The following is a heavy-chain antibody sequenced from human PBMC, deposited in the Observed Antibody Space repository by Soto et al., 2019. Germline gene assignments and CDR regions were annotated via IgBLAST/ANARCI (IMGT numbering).Heavy chain of an antibody. CDR3: ARVRYFDWLLQDFYYYYGMDV. Sequence: SETLSLTCTVSGGSISSYYWSWIRQPPGKGLEWIGYIYYSGSTNYNPSLKSRVTISVDTSKNQFSLKLSSVTAADTAVYYCARVRYFDWLLQDFYYYYGMDVWGQGTTVTVSS. CDR1: GGSISSYY. D-gene: IGHD3-9*01. J-gene: IGHJ6*02. CDR2: IYYSGST. V-gene: IGHV4-59*01.